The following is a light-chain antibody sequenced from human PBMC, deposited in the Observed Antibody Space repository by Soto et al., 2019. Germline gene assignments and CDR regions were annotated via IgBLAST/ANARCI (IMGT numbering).Light chain of an antibody. CDR3: AAWDDSLNGYV. J-gene: IGLJ1*01. CDR2: SNN. CDR1: SSNIGSNT. Sequence: QSVLTQPPSASVTPGQGVTISCSGSSSNIGSNTVNWYQQLPGTAPKLLIYSNNQRPSGVPDRFSGSKSGTSASLAISGLQSEDEADYYCAAWDDSLNGYVFGTGTKVTVL. V-gene: IGLV1-44*01.